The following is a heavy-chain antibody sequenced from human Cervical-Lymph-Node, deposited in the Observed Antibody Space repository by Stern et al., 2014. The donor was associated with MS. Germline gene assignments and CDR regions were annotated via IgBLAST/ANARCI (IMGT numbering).Heavy chain of an antibody. D-gene: IGHD1-1*01. CDR3: TTIGRYKHIDH. J-gene: IGHJ4*02. CDR2: IKSKTDGGTT. V-gene: IGHV3-15*01. CDR1: GFTFSNAW. Sequence: EVQLVESGGGLVKPGGSLRLSCAASGFTFSNAWMNWVRQVPGKGLEWVGRIKSKTDGGTTDYAAPVKDRFTISRGDSESILYLQMNSLRIEDTAVYYCTTIGRYKHIDHWGQGTLVTVSS.